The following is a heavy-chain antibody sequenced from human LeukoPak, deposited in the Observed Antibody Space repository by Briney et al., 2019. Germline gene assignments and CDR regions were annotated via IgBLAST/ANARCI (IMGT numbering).Heavy chain of an antibody. CDR3: ARPRDDYGDYWIDY. CDR2: IYYSGST. J-gene: IGHJ4*02. D-gene: IGHD4-17*01. V-gene: IGHV4-39*01. CDR1: GGSISSSSYY. Sequence: PSETLSLTCTVSGGSISSSSYYWGWIRQPPGKGLEWIGSIYYSGSTYYNPSLKSRVTISVDTPKNQFSLKLSSVTAADTAVYYCARPRDDYGDYWIDYWGQGTLVTVPS.